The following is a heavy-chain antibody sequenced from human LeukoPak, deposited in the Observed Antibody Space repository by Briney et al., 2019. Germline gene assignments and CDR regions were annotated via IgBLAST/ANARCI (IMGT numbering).Heavy chain of an antibody. CDR3: ARDLYYYGSGSYYDVFDV. CDR2: ISAYKGNT. Sequence: HGASVKVSRKASGYTFSTYGISWVRQAPGQGLEWMGWISAYKGNTYYAQKLQGRVTMTTDTSTSTAYMELRSLRSDDTAIYYCARDLYYYGSGSYYDVFDVWGQGTMVTVSS. J-gene: IGHJ3*01. D-gene: IGHD3-10*01. CDR1: GYTFSTYG. V-gene: IGHV1-18*01.